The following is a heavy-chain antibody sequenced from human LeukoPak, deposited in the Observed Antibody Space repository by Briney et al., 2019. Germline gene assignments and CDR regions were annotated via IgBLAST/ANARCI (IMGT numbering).Heavy chain of an antibody. CDR3: AKDATPIPSSSPYYFDY. J-gene: IGHJ4*02. CDR2: IRYDGSNK. D-gene: IGHD6-6*01. Sequence: GGSLRLSCAASGFTFSSYAMSWVRQAPGKGLEWVAFIRYDGSNKYYADSVKGRFTISRDNSKNTLYLQMNSLRAEDTAVYYCAKDATPIPSSSPYYFDYWGQGTLVTVSS. CDR1: GFTFSSYA. V-gene: IGHV3-30*02.